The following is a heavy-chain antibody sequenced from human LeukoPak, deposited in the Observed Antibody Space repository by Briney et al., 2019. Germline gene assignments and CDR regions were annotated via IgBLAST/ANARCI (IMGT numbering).Heavy chain of an antibody. CDR3: AGTDYYGSGSYDYYGMDV. CDR2: IIPIFGIA. J-gene: IGHJ6*02. V-gene: IGHV1-69*04. CDR1: GGTFSSYA. Sequence: SVKVSCKASGGTFSSYAISWVRQAPGQGLEWMGRIIPIFGIANYAQKFQGRVTITADKSTSTAYMELSSLRSEDTAVYYCAGTDYYGSGSYDYYGMDVWGQGTTVTVSS. D-gene: IGHD3-10*01.